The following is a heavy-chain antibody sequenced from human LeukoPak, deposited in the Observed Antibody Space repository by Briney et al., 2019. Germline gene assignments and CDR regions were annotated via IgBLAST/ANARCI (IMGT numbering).Heavy chain of an antibody. V-gene: IGHV1-2*02. J-gene: IGHJ4*02. CDR1: GYTFTAYY. D-gene: IGHD2-15*01. Sequence: ASVEVSCKTSGYTFTAYYMHWVRQAPGQGLEWMGWINPNSDFTNFAQNFQGRVTMTSDTSISTAYMELSRLRSDDTAVYYCARAISAGSPITASDCWGQGTLVTVSS. CDR3: ARAISAGSPITASDC. CDR2: INPNSDFT.